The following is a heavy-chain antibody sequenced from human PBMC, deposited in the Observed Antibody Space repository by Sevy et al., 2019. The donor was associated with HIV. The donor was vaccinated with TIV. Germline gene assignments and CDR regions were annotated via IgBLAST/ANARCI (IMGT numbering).Heavy chain of an antibody. V-gene: IGHV3-21*01. Sequence: GGSLRLSCAASGFTFSSYSMNWVRQAPGKGLEWVSSISSSSYIYYEDSVKGRFTISRDNAKNSLYLQMNSLRAEDTAVYYCARVQGTTVVSQIDYWGQGTLVTVSS. D-gene: IGHD4-17*01. CDR2: ISSSSYI. J-gene: IGHJ4*02. CDR3: ARVQGTTVVSQIDY. CDR1: GFTFSSYS.